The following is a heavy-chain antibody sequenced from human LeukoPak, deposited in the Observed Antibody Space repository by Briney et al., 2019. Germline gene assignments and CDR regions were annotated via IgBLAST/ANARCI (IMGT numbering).Heavy chain of an antibody. V-gene: IGHV3-23*01. D-gene: IGHD2-8*02. Sequence: GGSLRLSCAASGFTLRNYAMNWVRQAPGRGLEWVSDISPGGSTNYADSVKGRFTVSRDNYKNTLYLQMDSLRAEDTAVYYCAKRSGAGGPFDYWGQGTLVTVSS. CDR2: ISPGGST. CDR3: AKRSGAGGPFDY. J-gene: IGHJ4*02. CDR1: GFTLRNYA.